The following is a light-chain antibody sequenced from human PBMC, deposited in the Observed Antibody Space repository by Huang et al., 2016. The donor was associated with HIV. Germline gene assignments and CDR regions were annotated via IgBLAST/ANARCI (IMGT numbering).Light chain of an antibody. V-gene: IGKV3-11*01. J-gene: IGKJ4*01. Sequence: EIVLTQSPATLSLSPGERATLSCRASQSVSSYLAWYQQKPGQAPRLLIYEASNRATGIPARFSGSGSGTDFTPTISSLEPEDFAVYYCQQRSNWAPITFGGGTKVEIK. CDR2: EAS. CDR3: QQRSNWAPIT. CDR1: QSVSSY.